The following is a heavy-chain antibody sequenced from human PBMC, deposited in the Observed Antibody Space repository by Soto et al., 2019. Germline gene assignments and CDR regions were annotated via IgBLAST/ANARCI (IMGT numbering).Heavy chain of an antibody. Sequence: EVQLVESGGGLVQPGVSLRLSCAASGFSFSSYWMHWVRQAPGKGLVWVSRIDYDGSSTNYADSVKGRFTISRDTAKNTLYLQMNSLRAEDTAVYYCAREEALTNWGQGTMVTV. CDR3: AREEALTN. CDR1: GFSFSSYW. CDR2: IDYDGSST. V-gene: IGHV3-74*01. D-gene: IGHD4-4*01. J-gene: IGHJ3*01.